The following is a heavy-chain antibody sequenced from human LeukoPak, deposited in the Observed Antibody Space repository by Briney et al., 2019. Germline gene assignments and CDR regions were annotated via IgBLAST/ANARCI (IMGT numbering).Heavy chain of an antibody. CDR1: GYTFTSYY. J-gene: IGHJ6*03. V-gene: IGHV1-46*01. CDR2: INPSGGST. Sequence: ASVKVSCKASGYTFTSYYMHWVRQAPGQGLEWMGIINPSGGSTSYAQKFQGRVTMTRDTSTSTVYMELSSLRSEDTAVYYCARSGASIAAYYYYYYYMDVWGKGTTVTVSS. CDR3: ARSGASIAAYYYYYYYMDV. D-gene: IGHD6-6*01.